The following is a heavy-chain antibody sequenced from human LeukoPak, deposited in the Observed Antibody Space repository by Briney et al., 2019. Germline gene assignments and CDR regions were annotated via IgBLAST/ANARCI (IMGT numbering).Heavy chain of an antibody. CDR2: IYYSGST. CDR1: GGSISSSSYY. Sequence: SETLSLTCTVSGGSISSSSYYWGRIRQPPGKGLEWIGSIYYSGSTYYNPFLKSRVTISVDTSKNQFSLKLSSVTAADTAVYYCARRGPDSSGWYASEVRFDPWGQGTLVTVSS. V-gene: IGHV4-39*01. D-gene: IGHD6-19*01. J-gene: IGHJ5*02. CDR3: ARRGPDSSGWYASEVRFDP.